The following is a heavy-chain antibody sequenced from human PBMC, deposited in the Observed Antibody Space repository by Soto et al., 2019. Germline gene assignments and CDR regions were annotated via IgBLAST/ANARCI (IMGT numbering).Heavy chain of an antibody. D-gene: IGHD1-26*01. Sequence: EVQVLESGVGLVQPGGSLRLSSVVSVFPFGANAMSWVREAPGKGLEWVSGLSNTGRRTSYADSVKGRFNISRDNSENTVYLQMNSLRVEDTAVYYCATEMGATQGPFGNWGQGTLVTVSS. J-gene: IGHJ4*02. V-gene: IGHV3-23*01. CDR3: ATEMGATQGPFGN. CDR2: LSNTGRRT. CDR1: VFPFGANA.